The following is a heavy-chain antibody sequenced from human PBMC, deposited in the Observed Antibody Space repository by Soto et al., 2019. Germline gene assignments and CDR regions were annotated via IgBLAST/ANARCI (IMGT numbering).Heavy chain of an antibody. J-gene: IGHJ6*02. V-gene: IGHV3-21*01. CDR1: GFTFSSYS. Sequence: EVQLVESGGGLVKPGGSLRLSCAASGFTFSSYSMNWVRQAPGKGLEWVSSISSSSSYIYYADSVKGRFTISRDNAKNSLYLQMNCLRAEDTAVYYCARDRGIAAAGYYYYGMDVWGQGTTVTVSS. D-gene: IGHD6-13*01. CDR2: ISSSSSYI. CDR3: ARDRGIAAAGYYYYGMDV.